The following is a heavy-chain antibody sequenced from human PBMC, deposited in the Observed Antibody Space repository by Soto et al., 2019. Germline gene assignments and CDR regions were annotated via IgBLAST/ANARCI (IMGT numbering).Heavy chain of an antibody. CDR2: IKSKTDGGTT. V-gene: IGHV3-15*07. CDR1: GFTFSNAW. Sequence: PGGSLRLSCAASGFTFSNAWMNWVRQAPGKGLEWVGRIKSKTDGGTTDYAAPVKGRFTISRDDSKNTLYLQMNSLKTEDTAVYYCAREVLIDLNYFDYWGQGALVTVSS. J-gene: IGHJ4*02. CDR3: AREVLIDLNYFDY. D-gene: IGHD2-21*01.